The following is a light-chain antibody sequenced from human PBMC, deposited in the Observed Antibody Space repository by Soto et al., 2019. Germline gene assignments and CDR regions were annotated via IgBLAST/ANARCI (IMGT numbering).Light chain of an antibody. CDR1: QSVSSL. CDR3: QQYNDWPPIT. V-gene: IGKV3-15*01. J-gene: IGKJ5*01. Sequence: ETVMTQSPATLSVSPGERATLSCRASQSVSSLLAWYQQRPGQAPRLLIYDASTRATGIPARFSGSGSETEFTLTINSLQSEDFAVYYCQQYNDWPPITFGQGTRLEIK. CDR2: DAS.